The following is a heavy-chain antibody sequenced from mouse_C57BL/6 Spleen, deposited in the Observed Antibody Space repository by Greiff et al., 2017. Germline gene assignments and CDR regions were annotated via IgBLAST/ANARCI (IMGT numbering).Heavy chain of an antibody. CDR3: AREVEITTVVEGAMDY. V-gene: IGHV1-55*01. CDR2: IYPGSGST. Sequence: VQLQQPGAELVKPGASVKMSCKASGYTFTSYWITWVKQRPGQGLEWIGDIYPGSGSTNYNEKFKRKATLTVDTASSTAYMQLSSLTSEDSAVYYCAREVEITTVVEGAMDYWGQGTSVTVSS. CDR1: GYTFTSYW. J-gene: IGHJ4*01. D-gene: IGHD1-1*01.